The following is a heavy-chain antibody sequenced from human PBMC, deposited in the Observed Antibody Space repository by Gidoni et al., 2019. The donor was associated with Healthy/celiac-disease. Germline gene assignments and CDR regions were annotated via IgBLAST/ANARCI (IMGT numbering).Heavy chain of an antibody. Sequence: QVQLQESGPGLVKPSQTLSLTCPVSGCSISSGVYFWSWIRQHPGKGLEWIGYIYYSGSAYYNPSLKSRVTMSVDTSRNQFSLQLTSVTAADTAVYYCARDVREVGANRIDYWGHGTLVTVSS. V-gene: IGHV4-31*03. CDR2: IYYSGSA. CDR1: GCSISSGVYF. CDR3: ARDVREVGANRIDY. D-gene: IGHD1-26*01. J-gene: IGHJ4*01.